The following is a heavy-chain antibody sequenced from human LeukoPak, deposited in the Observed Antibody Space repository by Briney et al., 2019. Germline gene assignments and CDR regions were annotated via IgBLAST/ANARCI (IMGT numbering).Heavy chain of an antibody. CDR3: ARDGLYGYVWGSYPQN. Sequence: PSETLSLTCAVYGGSLSGYYWSWIRQPPGKGLEWVSVIYSGGSTYYADSVKGRFTISRDNSKNTLYLQMNSLRAEDTAVYYCARDGLYGYVWGSYPQNWGQGTLVTVSS. D-gene: IGHD3-16*02. V-gene: IGHV3-66*01. CDR2: IYSGGST. J-gene: IGHJ4*02. CDR1: GGSLSGYY.